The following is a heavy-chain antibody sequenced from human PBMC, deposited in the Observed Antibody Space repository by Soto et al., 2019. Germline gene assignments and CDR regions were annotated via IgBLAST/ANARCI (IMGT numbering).Heavy chain of an antibody. CDR1: GFTVSSNY. J-gene: IGHJ6*02. Sequence: GGSLRLSFAASGFTVSSNYMSWVRQAPGKGLERVSVIYSGGSTYYADSVKGLFTISRDNSKNTLYLQMNSLRDEDTAVYYCARGPSIAARPSFYYYGMDXWGQGTTVTVS. D-gene: IGHD6-6*01. V-gene: IGHV3-53*01. CDR2: IYSGGST. CDR3: ARGPSIAARPSFYYYGMDX.